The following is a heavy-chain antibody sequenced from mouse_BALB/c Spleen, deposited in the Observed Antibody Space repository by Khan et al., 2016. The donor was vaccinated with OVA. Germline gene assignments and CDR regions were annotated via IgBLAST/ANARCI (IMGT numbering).Heavy chain of an antibody. CDR3: ARVGYSGTMDY. CDR2: INTSTGEP. CDR1: GYTFTNYG. Sequence: QIQLVQSGPELKKPGETVKISCKASGYTFTNYGMNWVRQAPGKGLKWMGWINTSTGEPTYADDFRGRFAFSLETSASTAYLQINNLKDEDTATSFCARVGYSGTMDYWGQGTSVTVSS. V-gene: IGHV9-3-1*01. J-gene: IGHJ4*01. D-gene: IGHD2-14*01.